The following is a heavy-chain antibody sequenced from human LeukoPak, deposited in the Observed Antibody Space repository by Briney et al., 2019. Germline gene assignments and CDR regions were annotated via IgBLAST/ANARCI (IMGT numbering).Heavy chain of an antibody. Sequence: GGSLRLSCAASGFTFSTYVMHWVRQAPGKGLEWVAVIWSDNNNKYYADSVKGRLTISRDNSNNTLYLQMNSLRAEDTAVYYCARDPGYSYGLMDQWGQGTLVTVSS. CDR1: GFTFSTYV. J-gene: IGHJ4*02. CDR3: ARDPGYSYGLMDQ. V-gene: IGHV3-33*01. CDR2: IWSDNNNK. D-gene: IGHD5-18*01.